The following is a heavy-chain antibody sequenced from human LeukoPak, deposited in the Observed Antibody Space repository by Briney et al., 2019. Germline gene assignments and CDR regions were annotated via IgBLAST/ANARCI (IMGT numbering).Heavy chain of an antibody. CDR1: GYTFTGYY. CDR2: INPNSGGT. CDR3: ARAEVSGWYYGMDV. Sequence: GASVKVSCKASGYTFTGYYMHWVRQAPGQGLEWMGWINPNSGGTNYAQKFQGWVTMTRDTSISTAYMELSRLRSDDTAVYYCARAEVSGWYYGMDVWGQGTTVTVSS. J-gene: IGHJ6*02. V-gene: IGHV1-2*04. D-gene: IGHD6-19*01.